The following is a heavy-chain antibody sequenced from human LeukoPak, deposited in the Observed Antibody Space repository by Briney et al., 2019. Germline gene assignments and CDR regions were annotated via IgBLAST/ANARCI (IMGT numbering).Heavy chain of an antibody. CDR1: GGSISSYY. Sequence: SGTLSLTCTVSGGSISSYYWSWIRQPPGKGLEWIGYIYYSGSTNYNPSLKSRVTISVDTSKNQFSLKLSSVTAADTAVYYCARSGGSGSYEPFNFDYWGQGTLVTVSS. V-gene: IGHV4-59*01. CDR2: IYYSGST. J-gene: IGHJ4*02. D-gene: IGHD3-10*01. CDR3: ARSGGSGSYEPFNFDY.